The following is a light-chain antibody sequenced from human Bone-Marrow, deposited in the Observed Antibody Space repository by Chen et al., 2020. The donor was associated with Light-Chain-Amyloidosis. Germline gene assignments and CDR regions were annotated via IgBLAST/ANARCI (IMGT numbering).Light chain of an antibody. Sequence: QSVLTQPPSASGTPGQRVTISCSGSSSNIGINTVNWYQQVPGTAPKLLIYINDRRPSGVPDRFSGSRPGTSASLAIRGLQSEDEADYYCAAWDDSLKGWVFGGGTKLTVL. J-gene: IGLJ3*02. CDR1: SSNIGINT. V-gene: IGLV1-44*01. CDR3: AAWDDSLKGWV. CDR2: IND.